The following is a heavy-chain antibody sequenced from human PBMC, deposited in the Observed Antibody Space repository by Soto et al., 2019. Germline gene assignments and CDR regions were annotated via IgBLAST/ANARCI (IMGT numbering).Heavy chain of an antibody. D-gene: IGHD6-19*01. CDR2: ISSSSSYI. V-gene: IGHV3-21*01. J-gene: IGHJ4*02. CDR3: ARDRGHRWLGKVDY. CDR1: GFTFSSYS. Sequence: EVQLVESGGGLVKPGGSLRLSCAASGFTFSSYSMNWVRQAPGKGLEWVSSISSSSSYIYYADSVKGRFTISRDNAKNSLYLQMNSLRAEDTAVYYCARDRGHRWLGKVDYWGQGTLVTVSS.